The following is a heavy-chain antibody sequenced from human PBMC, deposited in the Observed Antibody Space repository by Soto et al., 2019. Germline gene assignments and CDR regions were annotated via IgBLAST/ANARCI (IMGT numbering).Heavy chain of an antibody. J-gene: IGHJ6*03. V-gene: IGHV4-34*01. D-gene: IGHD6-13*01. CDR2: INHSGST. CDR1: GGSFSGYY. CDR3: ARGRGSSWYYYYYMDV. Sequence: KLSETLSLTCAVYGGSFSGYYWSWIRQPPGKGLEWIGEINHSGSTNYNPSLKSRVTISVDTSKNQFSLKLSSVTAADTAVYYCARGRGSSWYYYYYMDVWGKGTTVTVSS.